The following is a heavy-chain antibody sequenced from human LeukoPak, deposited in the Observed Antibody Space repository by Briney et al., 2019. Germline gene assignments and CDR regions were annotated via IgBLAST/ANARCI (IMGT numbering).Heavy chain of an antibody. V-gene: IGHV3-30-3*01. CDR3: AREGALQYSGYDFDY. CDR1: GFTFSSYA. D-gene: IGHD5-12*01. CDR2: ISYDGSNK. J-gene: IGHJ4*02. Sequence: GGSLRLSCAASGFTFSSYAMHWVRQAPGKGLEWVAVISYDGSNKYYADSVKGQFTISRDNSKNTLYLQMNSLRAEDTAVYYCAREGALQYSGYDFDYWGQGTLVTVSS.